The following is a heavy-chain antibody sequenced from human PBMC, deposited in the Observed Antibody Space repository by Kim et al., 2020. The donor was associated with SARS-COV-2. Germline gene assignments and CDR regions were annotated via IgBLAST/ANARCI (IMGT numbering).Heavy chain of an antibody. Sequence: GGSLRLSCAASGFSFSDYAMSWVRQRPGRGLEWVSAFSPGDNSTFLADSVKGRFIISRDTSKNIVYMQMNRLTVEDTAIYFCAKGETQCSGGTCSLGETWGQGTLVTVSS. D-gene: IGHD2-15*01. V-gene: IGHV3-23*01. CDR2: FSPGDNST. CDR1: GFSFSDYA. CDR3: AKGETQCSGGTCSLGET. J-gene: IGHJ1*01.